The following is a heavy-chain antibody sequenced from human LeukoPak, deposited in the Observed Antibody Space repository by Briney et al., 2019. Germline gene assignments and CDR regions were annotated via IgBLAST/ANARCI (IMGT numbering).Heavy chain of an antibody. D-gene: IGHD4-17*01. CDR1: GFTFSSYE. CDR2: ISSSGSTM. V-gene: IGHV3-48*03. CDR3: AREKGYGDYGDAFDI. J-gene: IGHJ3*02. Sequence: GGSLRLSCAASGFTFSSYEMNWVRQAPGKGLEWVSYISSSGSTMYYADSVKGRFTISRDSAKNSLYLQMNSLRAEDTAVYYCAREKGYGDYGDAFDIWGQGTMVTVSS.